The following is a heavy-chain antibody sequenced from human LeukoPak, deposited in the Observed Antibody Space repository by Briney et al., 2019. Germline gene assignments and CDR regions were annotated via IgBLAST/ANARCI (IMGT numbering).Heavy chain of an antibody. Sequence: SETLSLTCTVSGGSISTSNYYWGWIRQPPGKGLEWIGSIYHSGSTYYNPSLKSRVTISVDTSKNQFALKLSSVTAADTAVYYCARHSSGWLRYGMDVWGQGTTVAVSS. CDR3: ARHSSGWLRYGMDV. CDR1: GGSISTSNYY. V-gene: IGHV4-39*01. D-gene: IGHD6-19*01. CDR2: IYHSGST. J-gene: IGHJ6*02.